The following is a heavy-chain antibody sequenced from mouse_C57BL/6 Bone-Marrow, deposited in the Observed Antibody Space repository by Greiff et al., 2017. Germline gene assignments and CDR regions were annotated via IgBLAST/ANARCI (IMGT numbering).Heavy chain of an antibody. D-gene: IGHD4-1*01. CDR1: GFTFSSYG. CDR2: ISSGGSYT. V-gene: IGHV5-6*01. CDR3: ARQSWDYFDY. J-gene: IGHJ2*01. Sequence: EVKLMESGGDLVKPGGSLKLSCAASGFTFSSYGMSWVRQTPDKRLEWVATISSGGSYTYYPDSVKGRFTISRDNAKNTLYLQMSSLKSEDTAMYYCARQSWDYFDYWGQGTTLTVSS.